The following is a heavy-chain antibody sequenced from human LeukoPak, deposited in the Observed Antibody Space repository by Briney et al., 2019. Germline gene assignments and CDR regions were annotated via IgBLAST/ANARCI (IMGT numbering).Heavy chain of an antibody. V-gene: IGHV3-30*03. Sequence: GGSLRLSCAASGLTFSSYGMPWVRKAPGKGLEWVAVISYDGSNKYYADSVKGRFTISRDNSKNTLYLQMNSLRAEDTAVYYCAREGRQDAFDIWGQGTMVTVSS. CDR2: ISYDGSNK. D-gene: IGHD2-15*01. CDR3: AREGRQDAFDI. J-gene: IGHJ3*02. CDR1: GLTFSSYG.